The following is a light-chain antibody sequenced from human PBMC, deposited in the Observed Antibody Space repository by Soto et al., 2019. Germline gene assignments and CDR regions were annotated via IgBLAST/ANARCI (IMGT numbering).Light chain of an antibody. Sequence: EIVLTQSPGTLSLSPGERATLSCRASHTISSSYLAWYQQKPGQAPRLLIYGASNRATGVPDRFSGSGSGTVFTLTISSLQSDDFAVYYCQQYLDWPRTFGQGTKVDIK. CDR3: QQYLDWPRT. J-gene: IGKJ1*01. CDR2: GAS. CDR1: HTISSSY. V-gene: IGKV3-20*01.